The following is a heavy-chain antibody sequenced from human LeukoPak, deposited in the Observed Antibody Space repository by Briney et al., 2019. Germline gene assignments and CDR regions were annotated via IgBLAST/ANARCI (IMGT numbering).Heavy chain of an antibody. Sequence: SETLSLTCTVSGGSISSFYWSWIRQSPGKELEWIGYTYYSGNTKYNPSLKSRITMAVDTSKNQVSLKLTSVTAADTAIYYCAREVHYYGSGTYFFWFDPWGQGTLVTVSS. CDR1: GGSISSFY. J-gene: IGHJ5*02. V-gene: IGHV4-59*01. CDR2: TYYSGNT. D-gene: IGHD3-10*01. CDR3: AREVHYYGSGTYFFWFDP.